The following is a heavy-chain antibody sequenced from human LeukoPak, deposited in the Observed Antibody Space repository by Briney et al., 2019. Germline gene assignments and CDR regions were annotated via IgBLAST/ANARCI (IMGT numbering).Heavy chain of an antibody. CDR1: GGSVINTNW. CDR2: VHLDGRT. D-gene: IGHD3-3*01. J-gene: IGHJ4*02. CDR3: AREGGFYRPLDY. V-gene: IGHV4-4*02. Sequence: PSGTLSLTCGVSGGSVINTNWWTWVRRPPGKVLDWIGDVHLDGRTNYNPSLESRLTMSVDVSENQVSLKLTSVTAADTAVYYCAREGGFYRPLDYSGQGTLVTVSS.